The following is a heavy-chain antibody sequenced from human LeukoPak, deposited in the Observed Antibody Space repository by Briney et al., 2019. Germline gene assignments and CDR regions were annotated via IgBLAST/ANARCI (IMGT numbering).Heavy chain of an antibody. CDR1: GGSISSSSYY. CDR2: IYYSGST. CDR3: ARLAVAGWFDP. D-gene: IGHD6-19*01. V-gene: IGHV4-39*01. J-gene: IGHJ5*02. Sequence: SETLSLTCTVSGGSISSSSYYWGWIRQPPGKGLEWIGSIYYSGSTYYNPSLKRRVTISVDTSKNQFSLKLSSVTAEDTAVCYCARLAVAGWFDPWGQGTLVTVSS.